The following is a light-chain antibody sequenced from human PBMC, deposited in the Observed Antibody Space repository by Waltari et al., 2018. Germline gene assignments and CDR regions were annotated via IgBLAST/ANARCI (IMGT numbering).Light chain of an antibody. J-gene: IGLJ2*01. CDR2: RND. Sequence: QSVLTQPPSTSGTPGQRVPIYCSGSSSNIGSNSVSWYQQFPGTAPKLPIYRNDQRPSGVPDRFSGSKFGTSTSLAISGLRSDDEADYFCASWDDNLSGAVFGGGTRLTVL. V-gene: IGLV1-47*01. CDR1: SSNIGSNS. CDR3: ASWDDNLSGAV.